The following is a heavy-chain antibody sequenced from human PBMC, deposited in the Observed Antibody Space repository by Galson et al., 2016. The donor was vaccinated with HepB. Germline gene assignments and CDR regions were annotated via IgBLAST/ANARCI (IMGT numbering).Heavy chain of an antibody. CDR1: GGSFSNYA. CDR3: ARAELELGEITY. Sequence: SVKVSCKASGGSFSNYAISWVRQAPGQGLEWMGRIIPLVGATDYAQNFQGRVTITADKSTNTAYLDMKGLRYEDTAVYYCARAELELGEITYWGQGTLVTVSS. J-gene: IGHJ4*02. V-gene: IGHV1-69*06. CDR2: IIPLVGAT. D-gene: IGHD1-26*01.